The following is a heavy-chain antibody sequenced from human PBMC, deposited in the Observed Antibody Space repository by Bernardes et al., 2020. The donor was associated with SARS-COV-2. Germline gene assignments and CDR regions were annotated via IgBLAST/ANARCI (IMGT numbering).Heavy chain of an antibody. CDR1: GGSFSGYY. J-gene: IGHJ6*02. CDR2: INHSGST. CDR3: ARTYTLDYYYYYGMDV. D-gene: IGHD2-2*02. V-gene: IGHV4-34*01. Sequence: SETLSLTCAVYGGSFSGYYWSWIRQPPGKGLEWIGEINHSGSTNYNPSLKSRVTISVDTSKNQFSLKLSSVTAADTAVYYCARTYTLDYYYYYGMDVWGQGTTVTVSS.